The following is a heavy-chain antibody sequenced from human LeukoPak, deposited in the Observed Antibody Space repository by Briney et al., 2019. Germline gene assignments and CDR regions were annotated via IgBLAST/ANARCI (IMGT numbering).Heavy chain of an antibody. CDR1: AGSLSTYY. CDR3: ARGNYYAFLDY. CDR2: IYYSGST. V-gene: IGHV4-59*01. J-gene: IGHJ4*02. D-gene: IGHD3/OR15-3a*01. Sequence: PSQTLSLTCTDSAGSLSTYYWSWIRQPPGKGLEWIGNIYYSGSTNYNPSLKSRVTILVDTSKNQFSLKLTSGTAADTAVYYCARGNYYAFLDYWRQGTRVTVSS.